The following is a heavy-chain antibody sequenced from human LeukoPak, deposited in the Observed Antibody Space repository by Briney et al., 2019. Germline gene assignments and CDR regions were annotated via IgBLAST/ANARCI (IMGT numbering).Heavy chain of an antibody. CDR2: INHSGST. CDR1: GGSFSGYY. Sequence: SETLSLTCAVYGGSFSGYYWSWIRQPPGKGLEWIGEINHSGSTNYSPSLKSRVTISVDTSKNQFSLKLSSVTAADTAVYYCARPTYYYGSGSYRYWGQGTLVTVSS. D-gene: IGHD3-10*01. V-gene: IGHV4-34*01. CDR3: ARPTYYYGSGSYRY. J-gene: IGHJ4*02.